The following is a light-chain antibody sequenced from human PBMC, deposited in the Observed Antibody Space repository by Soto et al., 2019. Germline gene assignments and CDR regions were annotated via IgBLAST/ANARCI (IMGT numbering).Light chain of an antibody. CDR1: QGISSY. J-gene: IGKJ3*01. Sequence: AIRMTQSPSSFSASTGDRVTITCRASQGISSYLAWYQQKPGKAPKLLIYAASTLQSGVPSRFSGSGSGTDFTLTISCLQSEDFATYYCQQYYSYPPFGPGTKVDIK. CDR3: QQYYSYPP. V-gene: IGKV1-8*01. CDR2: AAS.